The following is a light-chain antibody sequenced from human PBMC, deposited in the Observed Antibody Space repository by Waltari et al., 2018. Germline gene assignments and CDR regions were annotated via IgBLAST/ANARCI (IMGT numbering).Light chain of an antibody. CDR2: GNN. CDR3: QSYDSSLSGWV. V-gene: IGLV1-40*01. Sequence: QSVLTQPPSVSGAPGQRVTISCTGSSSNIGAGYDVHWYQHLPGTAPKLLIHGNNNRPSGVPDRVSGSSAGTSASLAITGLQAEDEADYYCQSYDSSLSGWVFGGGTKLTVL. J-gene: IGLJ3*02. CDR1: SSNIGAGYD.